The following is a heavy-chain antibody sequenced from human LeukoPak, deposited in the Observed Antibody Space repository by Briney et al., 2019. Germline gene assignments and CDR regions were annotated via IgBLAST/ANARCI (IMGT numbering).Heavy chain of an antibody. CDR2: MYHSGRT. CDR3: ARGRVGTYYDSSGSYYFDY. V-gene: IGHV4-59*01. CDR1: GGSISHYY. D-gene: IGHD3-22*01. Sequence: PSETLSLTCTVSGGSISHYYWSWIRQPPGKGLEWIGYMYHSGRTNYNPSLKSRVTISVDTSKNQFSLKLSSVTAADTAVYYCARGRVGTYYDSSGSYYFDYWGQGTLVTVSS. J-gene: IGHJ4*02.